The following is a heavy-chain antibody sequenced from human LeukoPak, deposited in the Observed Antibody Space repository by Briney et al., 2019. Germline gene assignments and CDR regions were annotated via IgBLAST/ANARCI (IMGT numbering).Heavy chain of an antibody. CDR1: GFTFGSYG. CDR3: AFSPLGNNYGNAY. Sequence: GGPLRLSCAASGFTFGSYGMNWVRQAPGKGLEWVSTLSAGGETAYYADSVKGRFTIYRDNPQNTLYLQMNSLRGDDTAIYYCAFSPLGNNYGNAYWGQGTLVTVSS. CDR2: LSAGGETA. D-gene: IGHD1/OR15-1a*01. J-gene: IGHJ4*02. V-gene: IGHV3-23*01.